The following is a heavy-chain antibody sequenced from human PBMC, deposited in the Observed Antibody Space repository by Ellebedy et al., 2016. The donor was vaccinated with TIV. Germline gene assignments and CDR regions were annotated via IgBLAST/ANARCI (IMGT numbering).Heavy chain of an antibody. J-gene: IGHJ4*02. CDR3: ATAYYEFWNGYFDFFDN. D-gene: IGHD3-3*01. Sequence: AASVKVSCKVSGSTFSDLSIQWVRRAPEKGLEWLGGIDPEDGETLKSKTFQGRVTLTEDTSADTAYMELTGLTSDDTAVYYCATAYYEFWNGYFDFFDNWGSGTLVTVSS. CDR2: IDPEDGET. CDR1: GSTFSDLS. V-gene: IGHV1-24*01.